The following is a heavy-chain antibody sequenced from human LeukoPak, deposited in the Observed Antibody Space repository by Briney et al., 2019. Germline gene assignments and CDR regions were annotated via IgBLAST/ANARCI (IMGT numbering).Heavy chain of an antibody. CDR3: AREVGASGFDY. V-gene: IGHV3-30-3*01. J-gene: IGHJ4*02. CDR2: ISYDGSNK. CDR1: GFTFSSYA. Sequence: GGSLRLSCAASGFTFSSYAMHWVRQAPGKGLEWVAVISYDGSNKYYADFVKGRFTISRDNSKNTLYLQMNSLRAEDTAVYYCAREVGASGFDYWGQGTLVTVSS. D-gene: IGHD1-26*01.